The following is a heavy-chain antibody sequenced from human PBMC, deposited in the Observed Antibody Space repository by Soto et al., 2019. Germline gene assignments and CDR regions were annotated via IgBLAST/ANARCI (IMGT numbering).Heavy chain of an antibody. CDR1: GYTFTRYA. Sequence: ASVKVSCKASGYTFTRYAMHWVRQAPGQRLEWMGWINAGNGNTKYSQKFQGRVIITRDTSASTAYMELSSLRSEDTAVYYCASGEFLSYDDYWGQGTLVTVSS. V-gene: IGHV1-3*01. CDR2: INAGNGNT. D-gene: IGHD3-16*01. CDR3: ASGEFLSYDDY. J-gene: IGHJ4*02.